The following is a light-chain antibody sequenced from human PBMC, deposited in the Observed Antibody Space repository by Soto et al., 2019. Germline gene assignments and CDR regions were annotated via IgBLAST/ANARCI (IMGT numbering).Light chain of an antibody. CDR3: QQTYSTPGYT. V-gene: IGKV1-39*01. CDR1: QSISNF. J-gene: IGKJ2*01. CDR2: GAS. Sequence: DIQMTQSPSSLSASVGDRVTITCRASQSISNFLNWYQQKPGKAPKLLIYGASTLQSGVPSRFSGGGSGTDFTLTIRSLQHEDFATYYCQQTYSTPGYTFAQVNKLEIK.